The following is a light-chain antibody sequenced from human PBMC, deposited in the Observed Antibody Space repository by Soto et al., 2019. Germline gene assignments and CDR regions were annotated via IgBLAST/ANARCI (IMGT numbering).Light chain of an antibody. CDR2: GVT. Sequence: QSALTQPASVSGSPGQSITISCTGASSDVGSYNYVSWYQQHPGKVPNVIIYGVTNRPSGVSNRFSGSKSGNTASLTISGLQAEDEADYYCNSYTTSSTVVFGGGTKLTVL. CDR1: SSDVGSYNY. V-gene: IGLV2-14*01. CDR3: NSYTTSSTVV. J-gene: IGLJ2*01.